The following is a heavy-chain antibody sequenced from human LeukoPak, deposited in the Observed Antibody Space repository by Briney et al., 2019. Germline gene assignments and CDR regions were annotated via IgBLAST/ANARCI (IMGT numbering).Heavy chain of an antibody. Sequence: SETLSLTCTVSGGSISSGGYYWSWIRQHPGKGLEWIGYIYYSGSTNYNPSLKSRVTISVDTSKNQFSLKLSSVTAADTAVYYCARVSGGLFDYWGQGTLVTVSS. CDR1: GGSISSGGYY. D-gene: IGHD2-15*01. CDR3: ARVSGGLFDY. CDR2: IYYSGST. V-gene: IGHV4-61*08. J-gene: IGHJ4*02.